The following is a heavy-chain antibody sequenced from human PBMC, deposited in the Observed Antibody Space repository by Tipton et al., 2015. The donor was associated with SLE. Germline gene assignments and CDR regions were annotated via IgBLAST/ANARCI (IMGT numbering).Heavy chain of an antibody. J-gene: IGHJ4*02. D-gene: IGHD5-12*01. CDR1: GFSFTSYG. CDR3: ASALIVALDY. CDR2: ISYDGSNK. Sequence: SLRLSCAASGFSFTSYGMHWVRQAPGKGLEWVAVISYDGSNKYYADSVKGRFTISRDKSKNTLYLQMNSLRAEDTAVYYCASALIVALDYWGQGTLVTVSS. V-gene: IGHV3-30*19.